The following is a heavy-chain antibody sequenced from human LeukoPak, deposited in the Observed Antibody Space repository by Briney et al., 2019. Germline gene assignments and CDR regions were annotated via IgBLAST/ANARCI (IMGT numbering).Heavy chain of an antibody. D-gene: IGHD3-3*01. CDR1: GYTFTGYY. J-gene: IGHJ5*01. V-gene: IGHV1-24*01. CDR2: FDPEDGET. CDR3: ATVRLRFFSVWFDS. Sequence: ASVKVSCKAFGYTFTGYYIHWVRQAPGKGLEWMGGFDPEDGETIYAQKFQGRVTMTEDTSTDTAYMELSSLRSEDTAVYYCATVRLRFFSVWFDSWGQGTLVTVSS.